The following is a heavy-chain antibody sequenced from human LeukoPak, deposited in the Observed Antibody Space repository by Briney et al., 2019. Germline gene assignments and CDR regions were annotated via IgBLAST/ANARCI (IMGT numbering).Heavy chain of an antibody. Sequence: QTGGSLRLSCAASGFSFISYGMHWVRRAPGKGLEWVGVISDDGRNKKYADSVKGRFTISRDNSKDTLYLQMNRLRDEDTAVYYCAKRPSDYGDYVTYFDYWGQGTLVTVSS. CDR2: ISDDGRNK. J-gene: IGHJ4*02. CDR3: AKRPSDYGDYVTYFDY. CDR1: GFSFISYG. V-gene: IGHV3-30*18. D-gene: IGHD4-17*01.